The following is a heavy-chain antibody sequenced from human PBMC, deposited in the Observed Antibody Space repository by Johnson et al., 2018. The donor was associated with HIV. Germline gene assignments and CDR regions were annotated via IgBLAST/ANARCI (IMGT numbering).Heavy chain of an antibody. CDR3: ARSSIRVTDALDI. CDR2: IYSGGST. CDR1: GFTVDSNY. Sequence: VQLVESGGGLMQPGGSLRLSCAASGFTVDSNYMSWVRQAPGKGLEWVSVIYSGGSTYYADSVKGRFTISRDKSKNTLNLQLNSLRAGDTAVYYCARSSIRVTDALDIWGQGTMVTVSS. J-gene: IGHJ3*02. V-gene: IGHV3-53*01. D-gene: IGHD3-10*01.